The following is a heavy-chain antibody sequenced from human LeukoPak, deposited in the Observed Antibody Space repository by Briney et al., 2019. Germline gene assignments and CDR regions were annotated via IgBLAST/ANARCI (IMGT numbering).Heavy chain of an antibody. V-gene: IGHV1-69*04. CDR3: ARVAAAGTEQWFDP. D-gene: IGHD6-13*01. CDR2: IIPILGIA. J-gene: IGHJ5*02. Sequence: ASVKVSCKASGGTFSSYAISWVRQAPGQGLGWMGRIIPILGIANYAQKFQGRVTITADKSTSTAYMELSSLRSEDTAVYYCARVAAAGTEQWFDPWGQGTLVTVSS. CDR1: GGTFSSYA.